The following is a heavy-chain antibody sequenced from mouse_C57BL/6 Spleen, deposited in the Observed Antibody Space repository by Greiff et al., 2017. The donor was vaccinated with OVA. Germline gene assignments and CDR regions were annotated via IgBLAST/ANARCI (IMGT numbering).Heavy chain of an antibody. CDR3: TATMVTRYFDY. CDR2: IDPETGGT. V-gene: IGHV1-15*01. J-gene: IGHJ2*01. CDR1: GYTFTDYE. Sequence: VQLQQSGAELVRPGASVTLSCKASGYTFTDYEMHWVKQTPVHGLEWIGAIDPETGGTAYNQKFKGKAILTADKSSSTAYMELRSLTSEDSAFYYCTATMVTRYFDYWGQGTTLTVSS. D-gene: IGHD2-2*01.